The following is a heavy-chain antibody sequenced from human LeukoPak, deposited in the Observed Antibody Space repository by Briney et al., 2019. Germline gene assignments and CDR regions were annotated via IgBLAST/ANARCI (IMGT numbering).Heavy chain of an antibody. CDR1: GGTFSSYA. CDR3: ARIDCSGGSCPLDY. CDR2: IIPIFGTA. D-gene: IGHD2-15*01. J-gene: IGHJ4*02. Sequence: SVRVSCKASGGTFSSYAISWVRQAPGQGLEWMGGIIPIFGTANYAQKFQGRVTITADESTSTAYMELSSLRSEDTAVYYCARIDCSGGSCPLDYWGQGTLVTVSS. V-gene: IGHV1-69*13.